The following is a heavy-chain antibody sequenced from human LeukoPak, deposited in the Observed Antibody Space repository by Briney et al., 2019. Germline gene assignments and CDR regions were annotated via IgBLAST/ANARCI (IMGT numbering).Heavy chain of an antibody. CDR3: ARDLGAYYYDSSGYYFY. CDR1: GYTFTSYG. D-gene: IGHD3-22*01. Sequence: ASVKVSCKASGYTFTSYGISWVRQAPGQGLEWMGWISAYNGNTNYAQKLQGRVTMTTDTSTSTAYMELRSLRSDDTAVYYCARDLGAYYYDSSGYYFYWGQGTLVTVSS. V-gene: IGHV1-18*01. J-gene: IGHJ4*02. CDR2: ISAYNGNT.